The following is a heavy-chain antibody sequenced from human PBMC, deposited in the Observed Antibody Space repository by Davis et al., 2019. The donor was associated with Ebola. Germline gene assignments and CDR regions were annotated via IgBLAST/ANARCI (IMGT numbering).Heavy chain of an antibody. CDR2: ISSSSSYI. J-gene: IGHJ4*02. Sequence: GESLKISCVASGFTFSSYNMNWVRQAPGKGLEWVSSISSSSSYIYYADSVKGRFTISRDNAKNSLYLQMNSLRAEDTAVYYCARGGEGSGSYYLDYWGQGTLVTVSS. CDR1: GFTFSSYN. D-gene: IGHD3-10*01. V-gene: IGHV3-21*01. CDR3: ARGGEGSGSYYLDY.